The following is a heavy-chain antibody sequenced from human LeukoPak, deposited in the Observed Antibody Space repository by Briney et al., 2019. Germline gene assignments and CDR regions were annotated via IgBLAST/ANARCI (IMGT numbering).Heavy chain of an antibody. CDR2: SRNKANRYTT. Sequence: GGSLRLSCAASGFTISDHYMDWVRQAPGKGLEWVGRSRNKANRYTTEYAASVKGRFTISRDESKNSLYLQMSSLKTDDTAVYYCARAGDYYSTGDCWGQGTLVTVSS. CDR3: ARAGDYYSTGDC. D-gene: IGHD3-22*01. CDR1: GFTISDHY. V-gene: IGHV3-72*01. J-gene: IGHJ4*02.